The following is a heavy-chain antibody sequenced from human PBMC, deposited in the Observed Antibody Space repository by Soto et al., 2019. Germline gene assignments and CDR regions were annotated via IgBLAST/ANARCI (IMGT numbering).Heavy chain of an antibody. CDR2: ISGSGGTT. V-gene: IGHV3-23*01. Sequence: GGSLRLSCAASGFTFNTNAMSWVRQAPGKGLEWVSIISGSGGTTYYADSVKGRFTVSRDNSKNTLYLQMNSLRDEDTAVYYCAKDSNGDYGYWGQGTLVTVSS. D-gene: IGHD4-17*01. J-gene: IGHJ4*02. CDR1: GFTFNTNA. CDR3: AKDSNGDYGY.